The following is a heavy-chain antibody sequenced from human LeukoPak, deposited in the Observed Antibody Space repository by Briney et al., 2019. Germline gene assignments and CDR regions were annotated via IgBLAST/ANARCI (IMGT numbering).Heavy chain of an antibody. J-gene: IGHJ4*02. D-gene: IGHD6-19*01. CDR1: GFTFSSYA. V-gene: IGHV3-23*01. CDR2: ISGSGGST. Sequence: HTGGSLRLSCAASGFTFSSYAMSWVRQAPGKGLEWVSAISGSGGSTYYADSVKGRFTISRDNSKNTLYLQMNSLRAEDTAVYYCAKDRSGIAVAGTPFDYWGQGTLVTVSS. CDR3: AKDRSGIAVAGTPFDY.